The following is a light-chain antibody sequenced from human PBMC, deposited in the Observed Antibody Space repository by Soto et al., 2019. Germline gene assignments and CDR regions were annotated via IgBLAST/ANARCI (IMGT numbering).Light chain of an antibody. CDR1: SSDVGGYNH. CDR3: SSYTSTTTRVV. Sequence: QSALTQPASVSGSPGQSISISCTGTSSDVGGYNHVSRYQQDPGKAPKLLIYDVSNRPSGVSSRFSGSKSANTASLTISGLQAEDEADYYCSSYTSTTTRVVFGGGTKLTVL. V-gene: IGLV2-14*01. J-gene: IGLJ2*01. CDR2: DVS.